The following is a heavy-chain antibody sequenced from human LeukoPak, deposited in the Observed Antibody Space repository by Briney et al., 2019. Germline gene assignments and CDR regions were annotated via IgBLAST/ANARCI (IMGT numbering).Heavy chain of an antibody. D-gene: IGHD6-19*01. V-gene: IGHV3-48*03. CDR2: ISSSANTI. Sequence: GGSLRLSCAASGFTFSTYEINWVRQAPGKGLEWISYISSSANTIYYADSVKGRFTISRDNSKNTLYLQMNSLRAEDTAVYYCASPKYTSGWYRNYFNYWGQGTLVTVSS. CDR3: ASPKYTSGWYRNYFNY. CDR1: GFTFSTYE. J-gene: IGHJ4*02.